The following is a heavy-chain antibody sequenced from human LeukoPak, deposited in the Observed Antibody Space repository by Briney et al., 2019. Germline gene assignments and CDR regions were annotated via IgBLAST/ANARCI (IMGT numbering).Heavy chain of an antibody. CDR3: ARDLSSTSNWELDY. V-gene: IGHV1-2*06. Sequence: ASVKVSCQASGYTFTGYLMHWVRQAPGQGLEWMGRINPNSGDTNYAQNFQGRVTMTRDTSISTAYMELSRLRSDDTAAYYCARDLSSTSNWELDYWGQGTLVTVSS. CDR1: GYTFTGYL. J-gene: IGHJ4*02. CDR2: INPNSGDT. D-gene: IGHD7-27*01.